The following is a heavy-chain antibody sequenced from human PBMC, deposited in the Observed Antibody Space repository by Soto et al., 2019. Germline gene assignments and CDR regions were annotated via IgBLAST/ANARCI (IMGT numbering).Heavy chain of an antibody. CDR1: GFTFSRCA. CDR2: IIDSGGST. CDR3: AKHFASGCPDY. Sequence: GSLRHSCAASGFTFSRCAMGWVRQAPEKGLEWVSDIIDSGGSTYYADSVKGRFSISRDNSKSTLYLQMNSLRAEDTALYYCAKHFASGCPDYRGQGTPVTSPQ. V-gene: IGHV3-23*01. J-gene: IGHJ4*02. D-gene: IGHD6-19*01.